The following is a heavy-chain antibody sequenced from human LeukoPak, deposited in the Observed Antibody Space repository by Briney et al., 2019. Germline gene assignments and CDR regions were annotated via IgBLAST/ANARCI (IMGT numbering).Heavy chain of an antibody. V-gene: IGHV3-7*01. Sequence: GRSLRLSCAASGFSFSIYGMHWVRQAPGKGLEWVADIKEEGSEKNYVDSVKGRFTISRDNAKNSLYLQMNSLRAEDTAIYYCARELSHWYFDLWGRGTLVTVSS. J-gene: IGHJ2*01. CDR3: ARELSHWYFDL. CDR1: GFSFSIYG. CDR2: IKEEGSEK.